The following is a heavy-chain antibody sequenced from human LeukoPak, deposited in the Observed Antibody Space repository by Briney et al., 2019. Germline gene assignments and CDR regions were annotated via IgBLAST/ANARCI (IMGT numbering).Heavy chain of an antibody. CDR2: MSPNSGNA. V-gene: IGHV1-8*02. J-gene: IGHJ4*02. CDR1: GGTFSSYA. Sequence: ASVKVSCKASGGTFSSYAISWVRQAPGQGLEWMGWMSPNSGNAGYAQRFQGRVTMTRNNSISTAYMESTSLRSEDTAVYYCGRPLQRGSWTQRALDYWGQGTLVTVSS. D-gene: IGHD3-10*01. CDR3: GRPLQRGSWTQRALDY.